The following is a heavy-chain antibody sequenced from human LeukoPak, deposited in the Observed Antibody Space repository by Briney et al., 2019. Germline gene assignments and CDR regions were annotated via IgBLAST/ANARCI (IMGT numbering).Heavy chain of an antibody. CDR1: GFTFSSYS. D-gene: IGHD5-24*01. CDR3: ARDALQGDGYKGG. J-gene: IGHJ4*02. V-gene: IGHV3-48*01. Sequence: GGSLRLSCAASGFTFSSYSMNWVRQAPGKGLEWVSYISSSSSTIYYADSVKGRFTISRDNSKNTLYLEMNSLRAEDTAIYYCARDALQGDGYKGGWGQGTLVTVSS. CDR2: ISSSSSTI.